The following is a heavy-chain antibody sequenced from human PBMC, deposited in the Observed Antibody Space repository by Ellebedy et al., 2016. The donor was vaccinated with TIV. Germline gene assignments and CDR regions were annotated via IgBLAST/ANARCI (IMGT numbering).Heavy chain of an antibody. J-gene: IGHJ5*02. CDR2: INPNSGGT. D-gene: IGHD6-13*01. CDR3: ARVRGIAAAGTNWFDP. V-gene: IGHV1-2*02. Sequence: AASVKVSCKASGYTFTGYYMHCVRQAPGQGLEWMGWINPNSGGTNYAQKFQGRVTMTRDTSISTAYMELSRLRSDDTAVYYGARVRGIAAAGTNWFDPWGQGTLVTVSS. CDR1: GYTFTGYY.